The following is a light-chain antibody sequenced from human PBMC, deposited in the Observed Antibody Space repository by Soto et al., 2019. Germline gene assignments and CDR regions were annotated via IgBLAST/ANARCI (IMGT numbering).Light chain of an antibody. CDR1: QKVSSSY. CDR3: QQYGSSPRT. V-gene: IGKV3-20*01. J-gene: IGKJ1*01. CDR2: GAS. Sequence: EIVLPQSPATLSLSLGGRATLSCRVAQKVSSSYLAWYQQKPGQAPRLLIYGASSRATGIPDRFSGSGSGTDFTLTISRLEPEDFAVYYCQQYGSSPRTFGQGTKVGIK.